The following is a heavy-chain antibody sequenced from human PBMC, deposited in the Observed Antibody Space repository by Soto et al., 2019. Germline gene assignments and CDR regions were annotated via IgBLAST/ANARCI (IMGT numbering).Heavy chain of an antibody. V-gene: IGHV4-31*03. Sequence: QVQLQESGPGLVKPSQTLSLACTVSGGSINIGGYFWSWVRQFPGKGLEWIGHLYYNGSTYYNPSHKSRVTISRDTSKNQFSLRLTSVTAADTAVYYCATDEYFGSEINFYYYAMDVWGQGTTVTVSS. D-gene: IGHD3-16*01. J-gene: IGHJ6*02. CDR1: GGSINIGGYF. CDR3: ATDEYFGSEINFYYYAMDV. CDR2: LYYNGST.